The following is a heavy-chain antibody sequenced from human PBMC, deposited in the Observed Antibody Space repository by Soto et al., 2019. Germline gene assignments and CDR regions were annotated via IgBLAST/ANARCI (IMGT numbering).Heavy chain of an antibody. CDR3: ARIPGPDYSDHHDY. CDR1: GGCFSGYH. J-gene: IGHJ4*02. Sequence: WETVSLTCAVYGGCFSGYHWTWIRQPPGRGLDWIGEITHRGSPNYNPSLKSRVTISVDTSKNQFSLNLRSVTAADTAVYYCARIPGPDYSDHHDYWGQGTLVTVSS. D-gene: IGHD4-17*01. V-gene: IGHV4-34*01. CDR2: ITHRGSP.